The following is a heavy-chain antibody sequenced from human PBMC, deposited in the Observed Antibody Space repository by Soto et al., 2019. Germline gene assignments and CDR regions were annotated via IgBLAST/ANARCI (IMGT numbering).Heavy chain of an antibody. CDR1: GFTFSTCA. V-gene: IGHV3-23*01. CDR2: ITGSGSST. J-gene: IGHJ4*02. Sequence: GGSLRLSCAASGFTFSTCAMSWVRQAPGKGLEWVSVITGSGSSTYYADSVKGRFTISRDNSKNTLYLQMNSLRAEDTAVYYCAKDAPPYYDILTGQRQSPFDCWGQGTLVTVSS. CDR3: AKDAPPYYDILTGQRQSPFDC. D-gene: IGHD3-9*01.